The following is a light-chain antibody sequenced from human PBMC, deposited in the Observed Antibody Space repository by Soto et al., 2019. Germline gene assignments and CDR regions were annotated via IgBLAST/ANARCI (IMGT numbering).Light chain of an antibody. Sequence: QSVLTQPPSASGSPGQSITISCTGTSSDVGSYNLVSWYQQHPGKAPKLMIYEGSKRPSGVSNRFSGSKSGNTASLTISGLQAEDEADYYCCSYAGSSTVVFGGGTKLTVL. CDR2: EGS. CDR1: SSDVGSYNL. J-gene: IGLJ2*01. V-gene: IGLV2-23*01. CDR3: CSYAGSSTVV.